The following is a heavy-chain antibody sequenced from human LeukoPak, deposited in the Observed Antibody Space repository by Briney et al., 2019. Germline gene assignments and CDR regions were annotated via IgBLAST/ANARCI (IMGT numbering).Heavy chain of an antibody. Sequence: GGSLRLSCAASGFTFSSYAMHWVRQAPGKGLEWVAVISYDGSNKYYADSVKGRFTISRDFSKNTLYLQMNSLRVEDTALYYCAKGPKLGDGFHCDSWGQGTLVTVSS. V-gene: IGHV3-30-3*01. CDR1: GFTFSSYA. D-gene: IGHD5-24*01. CDR3: AKGPKLGDGFHCDS. CDR2: ISYDGSNK. J-gene: IGHJ4*02.